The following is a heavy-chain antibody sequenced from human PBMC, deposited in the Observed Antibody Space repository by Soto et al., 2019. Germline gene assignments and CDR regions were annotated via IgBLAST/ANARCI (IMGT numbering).Heavy chain of an antibody. D-gene: IGHD1-1*01. V-gene: IGHV4-30-4*01. CDR3: ARDLWVEPELYYYGMDV. CDR1: GDSISSADYY. J-gene: IGHJ6*02. Sequence: LSLTCTVSGDSISSADYYWSWIRQTPGKGLEWIRHIFYSGTTYYNPSLKSRLSISVDTSKNHFSLRLTSVTAADTAVYYCARDLWVEPELYYYGMDVWGQGTTVTVSS. CDR2: IFYSGTT.